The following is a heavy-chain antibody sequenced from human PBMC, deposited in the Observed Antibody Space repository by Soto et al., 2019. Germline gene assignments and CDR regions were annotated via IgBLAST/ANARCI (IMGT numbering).Heavy chain of an antibody. Sequence: EVHLVESGGVLVQPGGSLRVSCAASGFTFSNYAMNWVRQAPGKGLEWVSYISIGSGSIFYADSVKGRFTLSRDDAKNSLYLQMNTLRDVDTAVYYCVRDDRWAFDFWGQGTMVTVSS. CDR3: VRDDRWAFDF. CDR1: GFTFSNYA. V-gene: IGHV3-48*02. D-gene: IGHD3-22*01. J-gene: IGHJ3*01. CDR2: ISIGSGSI.